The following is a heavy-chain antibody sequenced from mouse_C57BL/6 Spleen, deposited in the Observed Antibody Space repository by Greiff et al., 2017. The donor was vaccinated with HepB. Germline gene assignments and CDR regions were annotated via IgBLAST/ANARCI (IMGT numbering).Heavy chain of an antibody. CDR1: GYTFTSYW. Sequence: QVQLQQPGAELVKPGASVKLSCKASGYTFTSYWMQWVKQRPGQGLEWIGEIDPSDSYTNYNQKFKGKATLTVDTSSSTAYMQPSSLTSEDSAVYYFARHSSGSSYAMDYWGQGTSVTVSS. J-gene: IGHJ4*01. D-gene: IGHD3-2*02. V-gene: IGHV1-50*01. CDR2: IDPSDSYT. CDR3: ARHSSGSSYAMDY.